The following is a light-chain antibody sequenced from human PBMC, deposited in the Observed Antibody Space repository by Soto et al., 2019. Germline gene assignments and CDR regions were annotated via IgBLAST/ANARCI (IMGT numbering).Light chain of an antibody. CDR3: CSYAGSGTCG. V-gene: IGLV2-23*01. CDR1: FSDVGSYNL. J-gene: IGLJ3*02. CDR2: EDS. Sequence: QSALTQPASVSGSPGQSITISCTGTFSDVGSYNLLSWYQQHPGKAPQLMIYEDSERPSAVSSRFSASKSGYTASLTIFGLLAEDEADYYCCSYAGSGTCGFGGGTKLTVL.